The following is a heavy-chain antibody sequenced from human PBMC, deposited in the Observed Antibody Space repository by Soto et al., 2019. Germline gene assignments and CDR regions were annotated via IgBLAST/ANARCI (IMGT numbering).Heavy chain of an antibody. CDR1: GFTFSSYA. J-gene: IGHJ4*02. D-gene: IGHD3-3*01. CDR3: AKERGITIFGVVIIRYYFDY. V-gene: IGHV3-23*01. Sequence: SLRLSCAASGFTFSSYAMSWVRQAPGKGLEWVSAISGSGGSTYYADSVKGRFTISRDNSKNTLYLQMNSLRAEDTAVYYCAKERGITIFGVVIIRYYFDYWGQGTLVTVSS. CDR2: ISGSGGST.